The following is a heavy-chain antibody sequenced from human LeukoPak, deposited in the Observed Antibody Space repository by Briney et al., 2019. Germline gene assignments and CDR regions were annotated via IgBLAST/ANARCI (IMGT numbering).Heavy chain of an antibody. Sequence: GGSLRLSCAASGFPFSDYWMDWVRQAPGKGMEWMANIKQDGSEGYYADSVKGRFTISRDNAKSSLYLQMNSLRAEDTAVYYCSRSLDYWGQGALVTVSS. V-gene: IGHV3-7*01. CDR3: SRSLDY. J-gene: IGHJ4*02. CDR1: GFPFSDYW. CDR2: IKQDGSEG.